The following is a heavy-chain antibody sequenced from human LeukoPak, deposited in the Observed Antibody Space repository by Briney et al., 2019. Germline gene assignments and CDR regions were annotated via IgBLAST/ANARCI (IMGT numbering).Heavy chain of an antibody. CDR1: GYTFSDFE. CDR2: ISTSGSTT. J-gene: IGHJ4*02. V-gene: IGHV3-48*03. CDR3: ARGALHVFDY. D-gene: IGHD3-10*02. Sequence: SLRLSCAASGYTFSDFEINWLRQARGRGLEWVSCISTSGSTTYYADSVKGRFTISRDNAKNSLFLQMNTLTAEDTAVYYCARGALHVFDYWGQGTPVTVSS.